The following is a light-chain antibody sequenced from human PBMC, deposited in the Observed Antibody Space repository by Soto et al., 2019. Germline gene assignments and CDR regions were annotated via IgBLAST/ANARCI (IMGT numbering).Light chain of an antibody. CDR3: QQYKTSSPYT. Sequence: DIQMTQSPSTLSASLGDRVTITCRASQSVTTWFAWYQQRPGRAPKVLIYKASGVESGVPTMFSGSGAGTEFTPINSRQQADDVVTYCQQQYKTSSPYTFGQGTKLEIK. CDR1: QSVTTW. CDR2: KAS. V-gene: IGKV1-5*03. J-gene: IGKJ2*01.